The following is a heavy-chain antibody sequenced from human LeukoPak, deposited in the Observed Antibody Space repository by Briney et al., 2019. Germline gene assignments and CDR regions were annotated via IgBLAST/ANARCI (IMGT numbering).Heavy chain of an antibody. CDR3: ARGVLNVDTAMVTGIKGYDY. CDR2: ISSSGSTI. D-gene: IGHD5-18*01. CDR1: GFTFSSYE. J-gene: IGHJ4*02. Sequence: PGGSLRLSCAASGFTFSSYEMNWVRQAPGKGLEWVSYISSSGSTIYYADSVKGRFTISRDNAKNSLYLQMNSLRAEDTAVYYCARGVLNVDTAMVTGIKGYDYWGQGTLVTVSS. V-gene: IGHV3-48*03.